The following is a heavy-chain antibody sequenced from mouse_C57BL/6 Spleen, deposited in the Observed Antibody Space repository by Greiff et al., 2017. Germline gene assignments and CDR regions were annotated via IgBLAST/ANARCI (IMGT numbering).Heavy chain of an antibody. D-gene: IGHD1-1*01. J-gene: IGHJ2*01. CDR1: GFTFSDYY. V-gene: IGHV5-16*01. CDR2: INYVGSST. Sequence: FFHPLISIKLSFTSSGFTFSDYYMAWVRQVPEKGLELVANINYVGSSTYYLDSLQSRFIISRDNAKTILYLQMSILKSEDTATYYCARGDYYGIRHYFDYWGQGTTLTVSS. CDR3: ARGDYYGIRHYFDY.